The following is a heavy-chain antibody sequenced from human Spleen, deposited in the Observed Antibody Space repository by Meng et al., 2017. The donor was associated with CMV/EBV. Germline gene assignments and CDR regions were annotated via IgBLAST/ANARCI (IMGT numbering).Heavy chain of an antibody. CDR3: ARAGPVFDP. CDR1: GGSVSSGSYY. Sequence: LPCTVSGGSVSSGSYYWSWIRQPPGKGLEWIGYIYYSGSTNYNPSLKSRVTISVDTSKNQFSLKLSSVTAADTAVYYCARAGPVFDPWGQGTLVTVSS. CDR2: IYYSGST. J-gene: IGHJ5*02. V-gene: IGHV4-61*01.